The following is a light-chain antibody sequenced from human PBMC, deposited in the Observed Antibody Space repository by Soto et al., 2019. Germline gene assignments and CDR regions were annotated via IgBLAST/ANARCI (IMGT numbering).Light chain of an antibody. J-gene: IGKJ2*01. CDR3: QQSYSVPYT. Sequence: DIQMTQSPPSLSASVGDRVTITCRASQSINSYLNWYQQKPGKAPDLLIYVASSLQSGVPSRFSGSGSGTDFTLTISSLQPEDSATYYRQQSYSVPYTFGQGTKMEIK. V-gene: IGKV1-39*01. CDR1: QSINSY. CDR2: VAS.